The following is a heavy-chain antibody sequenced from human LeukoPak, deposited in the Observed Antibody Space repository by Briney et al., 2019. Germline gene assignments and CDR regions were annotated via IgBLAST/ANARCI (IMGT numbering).Heavy chain of an antibody. CDR1: GFTFSSYA. CDR2: ISGSGSST. CDR3: APLAANIFAY. Sequence: PGGSLTLSCAASGFTFSSYALSWVRQAPGKGLEWVSAISGSGSSTYYAGSVRGRFTTSRDNSRRTVYLQMNSLRVEDTAVYYCAPLAANIFAYWGQGTLVTASS. V-gene: IGHV3-23*01. J-gene: IGHJ4*02. D-gene: IGHD6-25*01.